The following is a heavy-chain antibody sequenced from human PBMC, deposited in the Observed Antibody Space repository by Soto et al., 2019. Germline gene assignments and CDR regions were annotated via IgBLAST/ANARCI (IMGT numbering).Heavy chain of an antibody. D-gene: IGHD2-15*01. V-gene: IGHV4-31*03. CDR1: GGSISSGGYY. Sequence: PSETLSLTCTVSGGSISSGGYYWSWIRQHPGKGLEWIGYIYYSGSTYYNPSLKSRVTISVDTSKNQFSLKLSSVTAADTAVYYCARVVYCSGGSCSSNNWFDPWGQGTLVTVSS. CDR3: ARVVYCSGGSCSSNNWFDP. J-gene: IGHJ5*02. CDR2: IYYSGST.